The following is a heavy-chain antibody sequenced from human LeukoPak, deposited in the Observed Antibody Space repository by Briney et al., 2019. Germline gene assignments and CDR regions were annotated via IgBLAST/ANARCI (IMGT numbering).Heavy chain of an antibody. D-gene: IGHD5-18*01. J-gene: IGHJ3*02. CDR2: IYHSGST. Sequence: PSETLSLTCTVSGGSISSGGYYWSWIRQPPGKGLEWIGYIYHSGSTYYNPSLKSRVTISVDRSKNQFSLKLSSVTAADTAVYYCATIYSYGYRGDASDIWGQGTMVTVSS. CDR1: GGSISSGGYY. V-gene: IGHV4-30-2*01. CDR3: ATIYSYGYRGDASDI.